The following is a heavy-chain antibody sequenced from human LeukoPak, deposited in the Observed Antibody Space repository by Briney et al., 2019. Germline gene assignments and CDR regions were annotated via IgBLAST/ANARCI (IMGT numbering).Heavy chain of an antibody. CDR1: GFTFSSYA. CDR2: ISGSGGST. V-gene: IGHV3-23*01. CDR3: AKSGGMVRGVIRAFDI. J-gene: IGHJ3*02. D-gene: IGHD3-10*01. Sequence: GGSLRLSCAASGFTFSSYAMSWVRQAPGKGLEWVSAISGSGGSTYYAGSVKGRFTISRDNSKNTLYLQMNSLRAEDTAVYYCAKSGGMVRGVIRAFDIWGQGTMVTVSS.